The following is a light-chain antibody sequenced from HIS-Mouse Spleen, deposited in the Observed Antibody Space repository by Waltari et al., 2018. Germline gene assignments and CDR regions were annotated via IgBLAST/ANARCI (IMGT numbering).Light chain of an antibody. CDR1: QGISNY. CDR2: AAS. Sequence: DIQMTQSPSSLSASVGDRVTIPCRARQGISNYLAWYQQKPGKVPKLLIYAASTLQSGVPSRFSGSGSGTDFTLTISSLQPEDVATYYCQKYNSAPWTFGQGTKVEIK. CDR3: QKYNSAPWT. J-gene: IGKJ1*01. V-gene: IGKV1-27*01.